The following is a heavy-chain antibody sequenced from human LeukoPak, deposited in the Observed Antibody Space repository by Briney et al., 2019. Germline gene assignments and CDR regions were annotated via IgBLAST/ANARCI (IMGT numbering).Heavy chain of an antibody. V-gene: IGHV4-4*02. J-gene: IGHJ4*02. Sequence: PSGTLSLTCTVSGDSINSLDLWSWVRQPPGKGLEWIGEMYLSGTTHSNPSVKSRVTISIDKSKNQFFLNLSSVTAANTAVYYCAGLVGRYSSGLYYYYFDYWGQGTLVTVSS. CDR3: AGLVGRYSSGLYYYYFDY. D-gene: IGHD3-22*01. CDR1: GDSINSLDL. CDR2: MYLSGTT.